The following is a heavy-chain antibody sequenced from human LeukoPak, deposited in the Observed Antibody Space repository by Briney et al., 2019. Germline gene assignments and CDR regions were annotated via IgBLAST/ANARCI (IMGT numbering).Heavy chain of an antibody. D-gene: IGHD2-15*01. CDR1: GFTFSSYA. J-gene: IGHJ4*02. Sequence: PGGSLRLSCAASGFTFSSYAMHWVRQAPGKGLEWVAVISYDGSNKYYADSVKGRFTISRDNSKNTLYLQMNSLRAEDTAVYYCARVPVVAATEDYWGQGTLVTVSS. V-gene: IGHV3-30-3*01. CDR2: ISYDGSNK. CDR3: ARVPVVAATEDY.